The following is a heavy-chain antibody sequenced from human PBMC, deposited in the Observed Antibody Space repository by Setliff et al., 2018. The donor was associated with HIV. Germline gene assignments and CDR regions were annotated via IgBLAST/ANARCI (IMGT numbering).Heavy chain of an antibody. V-gene: IGHV1-69*06. D-gene: IGHD1-26*01. CDR2: IIPIFGKT. Sequence: GASVKVSCKGFGGTFSTYSLSWVRQAPGQGLEWMGGIIPIFGKTNYAQKFQGRVTITADKSTTTAFMDLSGLRSDDTAVYYCARDASPSGSYSNWFDPWGQGTLVTVSS. CDR1: GGTFSTYS. CDR3: ARDASPSGSYSNWFDP. J-gene: IGHJ5*02.